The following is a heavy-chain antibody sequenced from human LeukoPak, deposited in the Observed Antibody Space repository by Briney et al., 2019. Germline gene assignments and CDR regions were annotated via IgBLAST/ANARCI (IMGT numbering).Heavy chain of an antibody. Sequence: PGVSLRLSCAACGFTFSSYGMHWVRQSPGKGREWVAFIGYEGSNKYYADSVKGRFTISRDNSKNTLYLQMNSLRDEDTAVYYCANGGHRAAAGIYYDPAPFLDYWGQGTLVTVSS. CDR3: ANGGHRAAAGIYYDPAPFLDY. J-gene: IGHJ4*02. V-gene: IGHV3-30*02. D-gene: IGHD6-13*01. CDR1: GFTFSSYG. CDR2: IGYEGSNK.